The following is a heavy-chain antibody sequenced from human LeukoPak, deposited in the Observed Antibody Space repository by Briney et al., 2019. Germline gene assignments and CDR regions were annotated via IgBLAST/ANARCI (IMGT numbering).Heavy chain of an antibody. V-gene: IGHV4-39*02. CDR2: IYYSSGST. D-gene: IGHD5-18*01. Sequence: PSETLSLTCTVSGDSISTSTYYWGWIRQPPGKGLDWIGTIYYSSGSTYYSPSLKSRVTISVNTSKNHFSLRLSSVTAADTAVYYCARLDHLWLHVDYWGQGTLVTVSS. CDR3: ARLDHLWLHVDY. CDR1: GDSISTSTYY. J-gene: IGHJ4*02.